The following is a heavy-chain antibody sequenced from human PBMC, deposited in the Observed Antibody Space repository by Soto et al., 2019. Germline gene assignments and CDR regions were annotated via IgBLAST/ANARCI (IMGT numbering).Heavy chain of an antibody. V-gene: IGHV4-59*12. CDR2: IYYSGST. J-gene: IGHJ3*02. Sequence: SETLSLTCTVSGGSISSYYWSWIRQPPGKGLEWIGYIYYSGSTYYNPSPKSRVSISVDTSKNQFSLNLSSVTAADTAVYYCARAYSSSWYGADAFDIWGQGTMVTVSS. CDR3: ARAYSSSWYGADAFDI. CDR1: GGSISSYY. D-gene: IGHD6-13*01.